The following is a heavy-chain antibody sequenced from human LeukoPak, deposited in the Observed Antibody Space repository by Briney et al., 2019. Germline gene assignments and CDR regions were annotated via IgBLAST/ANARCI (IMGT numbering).Heavy chain of an antibody. Sequence: GGSLRLSCAASGFTFSSYAMSWVHQAPGKGLEWVSAISGSGGSTYYADSVKGRFTISRDNSKNTLYLQMNSLRAEDTAVYYCAKDQLGYCSGGSCYGRVFDYWGQGTLVTVSS. CDR3: AKDQLGYCSGGSCYGRVFDY. CDR2: ISGSGGST. D-gene: IGHD2-15*01. CDR1: GFTFSSYA. V-gene: IGHV3-23*01. J-gene: IGHJ4*02.